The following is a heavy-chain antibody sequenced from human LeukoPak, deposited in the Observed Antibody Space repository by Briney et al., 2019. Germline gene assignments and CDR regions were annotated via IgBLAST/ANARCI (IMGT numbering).Heavy chain of an antibody. Sequence: GGSLRLSCAASGFTLSENNVHWVRQAPGKGLEWVALISNDGNSKDYADSVKGRFTLSGDNSKTTVYLQMNSLRAEDTAVYYCARDRSGFYSVDHWGQGTLVIVSS. CDR1: GFTLSENN. CDR2: ISNDGNSK. V-gene: IGHV3-30-3*01. D-gene: IGHD5-12*01. J-gene: IGHJ4*02. CDR3: ARDRSGFYSVDH.